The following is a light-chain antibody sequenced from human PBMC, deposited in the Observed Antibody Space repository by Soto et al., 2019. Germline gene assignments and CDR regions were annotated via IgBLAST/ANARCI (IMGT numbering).Light chain of an antibody. CDR3: QQYNKWPQT. V-gene: IGKV3-15*01. J-gene: IGKJ1*01. CDR1: QSVGSN. Sequence: EVVMTQSPATLSVSPGERATLSCRASQSVGSNLAWYQQKPGQAPRLLIYTASTRATGIPAKFSASGSGTEFTLTISSLQSEDFAVYYCQQYNKWPQTFGQGTQVEVK. CDR2: TAS.